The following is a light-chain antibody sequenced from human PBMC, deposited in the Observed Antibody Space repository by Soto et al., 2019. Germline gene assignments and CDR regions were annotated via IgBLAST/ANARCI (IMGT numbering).Light chain of an antibody. V-gene: IGLV3-1*01. Sequence: SYELTQPPSVSVSPGQTASITCSGDKLGDKYACWYQQKPGQSPVLVIYQDSKRPSGIPERFSGSNSGNTATLAISGTQAEDEADYYCQARDSSTASVVFGGGTELTVL. J-gene: IGLJ2*01. CDR3: QARDSSTASVV. CDR1: KLGDKY. CDR2: QDS.